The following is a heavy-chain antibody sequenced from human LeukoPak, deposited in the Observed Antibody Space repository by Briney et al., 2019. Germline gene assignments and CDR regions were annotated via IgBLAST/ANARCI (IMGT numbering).Heavy chain of an antibody. D-gene: IGHD5-18*01. Sequence: ASVKVSCKASGYTFTGHYMHWVRQAPGQGLEWMGIINPSGGSTSYAQKFQGRVTMTRDTSTSTVYMELSSLRSEDTAVYYCARGPGIQLCHDYWGQGTLVTVSS. CDR1: GYTFTGHY. CDR3: ARGPGIQLCHDY. V-gene: IGHV1-46*01. CDR2: INPSGGST. J-gene: IGHJ4*02.